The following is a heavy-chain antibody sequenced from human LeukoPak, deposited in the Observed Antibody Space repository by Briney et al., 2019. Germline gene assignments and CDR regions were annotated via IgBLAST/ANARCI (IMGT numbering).Heavy chain of an antibody. CDR3: ARERPRYYYDSSGYFPFDY. CDR2: MIPIFGIA. CDR1: GGSFSNYA. J-gene: IGHJ4*02. D-gene: IGHD3-22*01. Sequence: ASVKVSCKASGGSFSNYAISWLRQAPGQGLEWMGGMIPIFGIANYAQKFQGRVTITADEYTSTAYIELSSMRSDDTAVYYCARERPRYYYDSSGYFPFDYWGQGTLVTVSS. V-gene: IGHV1-69*13.